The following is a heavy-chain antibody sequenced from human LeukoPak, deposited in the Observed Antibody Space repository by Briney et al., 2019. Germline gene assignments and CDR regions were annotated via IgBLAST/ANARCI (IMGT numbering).Heavy chain of an antibody. CDR1: GFSFTNYA. CDR2: MKGGGET. J-gene: IGHJ4*02. CDR3: ANRAVAGTYFDY. D-gene: IGHD6-19*01. V-gene: IGHV3-23*01. Sequence: PGGSLRLSCAASGFSFTNYAMSWVRQAPARGPEWLSSMKGGGETFYADSVKGRFTLSRDNSKNTLYLQMNSLRAEDTAVYYCANRAVAGTYFDYWGQGTLVTVSS.